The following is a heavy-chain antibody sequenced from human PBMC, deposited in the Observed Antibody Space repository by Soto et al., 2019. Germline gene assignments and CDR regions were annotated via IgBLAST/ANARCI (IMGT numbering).Heavy chain of an antibody. CDR2: FVPVFGSA. J-gene: IGHJ5*02. D-gene: IGHD3-9*01. CDR3: VREDDTTGSYSWFDP. Sequence: QVQLVQSGAEVKKPGSSVRVSCKASGAAFNTITINWVRQAPGQGLEWMGGFVPVFGSATYAQKFQGRVAITADASTSTFYMELGRLNSEDTALYYCVREDDTTGSYSWFDPWGQGTLVTVSS. CDR1: GAAFNTIT. V-gene: IGHV1-69*01.